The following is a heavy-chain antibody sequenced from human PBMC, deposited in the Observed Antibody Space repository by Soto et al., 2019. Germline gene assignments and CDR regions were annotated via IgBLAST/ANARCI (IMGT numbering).Heavy chain of an antibody. CDR3: ARERAAYYYDSSGYYFDY. CDR1: GFTFSSYE. D-gene: IGHD3-22*01. Sequence: GSLRLSCAASGFTFSSYEMNWVRQAPGKGLEWVSYISSSGSTIYYADSVKGRFTISRDNAKNSLYLQMNSLRAEDTAVYYCARERAAYYYDSSGYYFDYWGQGTLVTVSS. CDR2: ISSSGSTI. V-gene: IGHV3-48*03. J-gene: IGHJ4*02.